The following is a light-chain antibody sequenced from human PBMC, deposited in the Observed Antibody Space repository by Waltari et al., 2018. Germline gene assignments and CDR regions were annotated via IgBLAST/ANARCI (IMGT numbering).Light chain of an antibody. CDR3: QQYNNWPPLT. J-gene: IGKJ4*01. V-gene: IGKV3-15*01. CDR2: GAS. CDR1: RSVNDN. Sequence: EVVMTQSPATLSLSPGETATLSCRASRSVNDNLAWYQQKRGQAPRLLIYGASPGASGIPVRFSGLGSGTEFTLTISSLLPEDFAVYYCQQYNNWPPLTFGEGTIVEMK.